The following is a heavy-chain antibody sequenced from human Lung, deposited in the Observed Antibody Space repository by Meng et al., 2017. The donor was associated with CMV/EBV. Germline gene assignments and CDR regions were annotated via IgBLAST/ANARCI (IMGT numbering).Heavy chain of an antibody. CDR3: ARAAPGRSGDAFSL. V-gene: IGHV4-39*06. CDR1: GGSISSRTYY. CDR2: VYYSGSP. J-gene: IGHJ3*01. D-gene: IGHD1-26*01. Sequence: SETLSLXCTVSGGSISSRTYYWAWPRQPPGKGLDWIGSVYYSGSPHYNPSPKSRVTIPVDTSKNQFPLTLRSVTAADTAVYYCARAAPGRSGDAFSLWGQGTMVTVSS.